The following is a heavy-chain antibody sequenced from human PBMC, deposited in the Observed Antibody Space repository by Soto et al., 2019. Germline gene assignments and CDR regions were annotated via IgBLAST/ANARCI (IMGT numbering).Heavy chain of an antibody. V-gene: IGHV1-18*01. J-gene: IGHJ3*02. CDR2: ISANNGNT. D-gene: IGHD3-22*01. Sequence: QVQLVQSGTEVKKPGASVKVSCKASGYIFTTYGISWVRQAPGQGLEWMGWISANNGNTYYAQKFQGRVTMNTDTPTRTIYMELRSLRSDDTAVYYCARDLQFYSDSSGYRDVFDIWGLGTKVTVSS. CDR1: GYIFTTYG. CDR3: ARDLQFYSDSSGYRDVFDI.